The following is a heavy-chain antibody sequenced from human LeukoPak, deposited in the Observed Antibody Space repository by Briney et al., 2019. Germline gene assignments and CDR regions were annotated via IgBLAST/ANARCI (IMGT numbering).Heavy chain of an antibody. CDR2: INHSGST. CDR3: ARVARPTGGGEPSDY. D-gene: IGHD2-21*01. J-gene: IGHJ4*02. CDR1: GGSFNGYY. V-gene: IGHV4-34*01. Sequence: SETLSLTCAVYGGSFNGYYWSWIRQPPGKGLEWIGEINHSGSTNYNPSLKSRVTTSIDTSKKQFSLKLRTATAADTAVYYCARVARPTGGGEPSDYWGQGTLVTVSS.